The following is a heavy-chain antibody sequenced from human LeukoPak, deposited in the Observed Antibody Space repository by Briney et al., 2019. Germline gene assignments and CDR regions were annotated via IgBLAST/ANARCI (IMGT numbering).Heavy chain of an antibody. D-gene: IGHD3-22*01. J-gene: IGHJ4*02. Sequence: PGGSLRLSCAASGFTFSSYGMHWVRQAPGKGLGWVAFIRYDGSYKYYADSVKGRFTISRGNSKNTLYLQMNSLRTEDTAVYYCAKDPTDYDSSGYPDYWGQGTLVTVSS. V-gene: IGHV3-30*02. CDR1: GFTFSSYG. CDR3: AKDPTDYDSSGYPDY. CDR2: IRYDGSYK.